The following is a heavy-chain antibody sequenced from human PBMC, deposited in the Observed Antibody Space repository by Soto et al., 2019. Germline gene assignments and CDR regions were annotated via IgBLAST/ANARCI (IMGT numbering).Heavy chain of an antibody. CDR2: IYYSGST. Sequence: SETLSLTCTVSGGSISSGGYYWSWIRQHPGKGLEWIGYIYYSGSTYYNPSLKSRVTISVDTSKNQFSLKLSSVTAADTAVYYCARGRSNTMVRGEKQGDAPNWFDPWGQGTLVTVSS. D-gene: IGHD3-10*01. CDR3: ARGRSNTMVRGEKQGDAPNWFDP. CDR1: GGSISSGGYY. V-gene: IGHV4-31*03. J-gene: IGHJ5*02.